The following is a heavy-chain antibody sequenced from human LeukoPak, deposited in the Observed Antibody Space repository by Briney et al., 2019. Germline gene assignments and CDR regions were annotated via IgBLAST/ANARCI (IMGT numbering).Heavy chain of an antibody. V-gene: IGHV3-23*01. D-gene: IGHD3-10*01. Sequence: GGSLRLSCAASGFTFSYYYMSWVRQAPGKGLEWVSGIDKSGGTTFYADSVKGRFTISRDNSKNTLYLQINSLRDEDTAVYYCGKRGHFYGSTDPYYIDYWGQGILVTVSS. J-gene: IGHJ4*02. CDR3: GKRGHFYGSTDPYYIDY. CDR2: IDKSGGTT. CDR1: GFTFSYYY.